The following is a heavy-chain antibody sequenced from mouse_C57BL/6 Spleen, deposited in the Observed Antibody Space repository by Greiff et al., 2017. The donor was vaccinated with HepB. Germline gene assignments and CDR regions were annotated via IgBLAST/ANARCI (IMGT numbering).Heavy chain of an antibody. CDR2: IDPENGDT. CDR3: TTVTTVVATRGYWYFDV. CDR1: GFNIKDDY. V-gene: IGHV14-4*01. J-gene: IGHJ1*03. Sequence: VQLQQSGAELVRPGASVKLSCTASGFNIKDDYMHWVKQRPEQGLEWIGWIDPENGDTEYASKFQGKATITADTSSNTAYLQLSSLTSEDTAVYYCTTVTTVVATRGYWYFDVWGTGTTVTVSS. D-gene: IGHD1-1*01.